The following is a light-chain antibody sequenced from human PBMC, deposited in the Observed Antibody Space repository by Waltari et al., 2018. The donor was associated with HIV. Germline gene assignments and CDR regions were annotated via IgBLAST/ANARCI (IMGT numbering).Light chain of an antibody. V-gene: IGLV1-44*01. J-gene: IGLJ3*02. CDR3: ATWDDSLNGRV. CDR1: RSNIGSNT. CDR2: SNN. Sequence: QSVLTQPPSASGTPGQRVTISCSGSRSNIGSNTVNWYQQLPGTAPKLLIYSNNPRPSGVPDRFSGSKSGTSASLAISGLQSEDEADYYCATWDDSLNGRVFGGGTKLTVL.